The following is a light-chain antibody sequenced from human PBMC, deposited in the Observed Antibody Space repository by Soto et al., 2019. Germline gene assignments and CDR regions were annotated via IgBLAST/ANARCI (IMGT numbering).Light chain of an antibody. V-gene: IGKV2-30*01. CDR1: QSLLYSDGNTY. CDR2: KVS. Sequence: DTVMTQSPLSLSVPLGQSASISCRSSQSLLYSDGNTYLSWYHQRPGQSPRRLIHKVSLRDFGVPDRISGSGSGTDFTLEISRVEAEDVGVYYCLQATNWPWTFGQGTKV. CDR3: LQATNWPWT. J-gene: IGKJ1*01.